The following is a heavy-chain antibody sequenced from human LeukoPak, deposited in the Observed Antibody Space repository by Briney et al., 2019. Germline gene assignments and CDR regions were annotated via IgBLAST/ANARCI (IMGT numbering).Heavy chain of an antibody. D-gene: IGHD2-15*01. J-gene: IGHJ4*02. Sequence: PGGSLRLSCAASGFTFSSYSMNWVRQAPGKGLEWVSSISSSSSYIYYADTVKGRFTISRDNAKNSLYLQMNSLRAEDTAVYYCASVSSWWLLDYWGQGTLVTVSS. CDR3: ASVSSWWLLDY. CDR1: GFTFSSYS. V-gene: IGHV3-21*01. CDR2: ISSSSSYI.